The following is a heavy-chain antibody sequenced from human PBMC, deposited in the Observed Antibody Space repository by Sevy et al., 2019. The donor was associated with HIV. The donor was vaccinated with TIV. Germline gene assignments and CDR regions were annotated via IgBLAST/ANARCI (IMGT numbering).Heavy chain of an antibody. CDR3: ARPTPRIAPASAAFFDY. D-gene: IGHD2-2*01. V-gene: IGHV3-23*01. CDR2: INGRGGSA. J-gene: IGHJ4*02. Sequence: GGSLRLSCAASGFTFSSFAMSWVRHIPGKGLEWVSTINGRGGSAYYADSVQGRFTRSRDNSYNTVFLQMNRLRDEDTAVYYCARPTPRIAPASAAFFDYWGQGTLVTVSS. CDR1: GFTFSSFA.